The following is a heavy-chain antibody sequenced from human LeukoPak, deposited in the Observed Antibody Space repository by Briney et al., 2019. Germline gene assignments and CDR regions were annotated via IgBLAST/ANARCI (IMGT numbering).Heavy chain of an antibody. V-gene: IGHV3-30*02. CDR1: GFTFSLYG. D-gene: IGHD2-2*01. CDR3: AKDQDGVVVVLLKDAFDI. J-gene: IGHJ3*02. CDR2: TRYDGSNK. Sequence: AGGSLRLSCAASGFTFSLYGMHWVRQAPGKGLEWVAFTRYDGSNKDYADSVKGRFTISRDNSKNTLYLQMNSLRVEDTAVYYCAKDQDGVVVVLLKDAFDIWGQGTMVTVSS.